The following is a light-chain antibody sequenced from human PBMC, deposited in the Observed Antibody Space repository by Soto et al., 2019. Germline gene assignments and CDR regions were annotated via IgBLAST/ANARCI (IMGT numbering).Light chain of an antibody. V-gene: IGKV3-20*01. J-gene: IGKJ3*01. CDR1: QSVGSTY. Sequence: EIVLTQSPGTLSLSPGERATLSCRASQSVGSTYLAWYQQKPGQAPKLLIYGVSSRATGIPDRFSGIGSGTDFTLTISRLEPEDVAVYYCQQYGTAPLTVGPGTKVDI. CDR3: QQYGTAPLT. CDR2: GVS.